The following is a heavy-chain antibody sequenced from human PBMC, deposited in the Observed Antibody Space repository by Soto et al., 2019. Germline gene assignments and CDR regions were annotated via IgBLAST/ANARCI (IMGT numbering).Heavy chain of an antibody. D-gene: IGHD2-8*01. CDR2: ISSSGDNT. CDR1: GFTFRNYA. J-gene: IGHJ3*02. Sequence: EVQLLESGGGLVQPGGSLRLSCAASGFTFRNYAMTWVHQAPGKGLEWVSGISSSGDNTYYTSSVRGRFTISRDNSKDTLFLQMSSLRAEDTATYYCAKFNGGLNDGLDIWGQGTMVTVSS. CDR3: AKFNGGLNDGLDI. V-gene: IGHV3-23*01.